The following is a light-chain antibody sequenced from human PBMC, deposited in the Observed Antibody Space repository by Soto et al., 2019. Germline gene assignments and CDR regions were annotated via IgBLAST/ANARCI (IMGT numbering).Light chain of an antibody. CDR2: GAS. Sequence: EIVMTQSPATLSVSPGERATLCCRSSQSVSSNLAWYQQKPGQAPRLLIYGASSRATGIPDRFSGSGSGTDFTLTISRLEPEDFAVYCCQQYGSSITLGQGTRLEIK. V-gene: IGKV3-20*01. CDR3: QQYGSSIT. CDR1: QSVSSN. J-gene: IGKJ5*01.